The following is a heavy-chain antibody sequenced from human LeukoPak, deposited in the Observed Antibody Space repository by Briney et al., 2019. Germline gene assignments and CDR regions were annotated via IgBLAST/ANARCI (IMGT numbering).Heavy chain of an antibody. CDR1: GFTFSSSE. D-gene: IGHD3-22*01. CDR3: TRDRDDDSSGSIDDAFDI. CDR2: ISSSGSTI. Sequence: GGSLRLSCAASGFTFSSSEMNWVRQAPGKGLAWVSCISSSGSTIHYADSAKGRFTISRDNAKNSLYLQMNSLRAEDTAVYYCTRDRDDDSSGSIDDAFDIWGQGTMLTVSS. J-gene: IGHJ3*02. V-gene: IGHV3-48*03.